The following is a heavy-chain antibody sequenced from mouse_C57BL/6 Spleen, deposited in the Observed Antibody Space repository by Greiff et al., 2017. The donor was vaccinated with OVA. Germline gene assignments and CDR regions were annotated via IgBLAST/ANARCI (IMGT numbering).Heavy chain of an antibody. J-gene: IGHJ2*01. CDR1: GYSITSGYD. CDR3: ARGQDYYGSSPFDY. V-gene: IGHV3-1*01. Sequence: EVKVVESGPGMVKPSQSLSLTCTVTGYSITSGYDWHWIRHFPGHQLEWMGYISYSGSTNYNPSLKSRISITHDTSKNHFFLKLNSVTTEDTATYYCARGQDYYGSSPFDYWGQGTTLTVSS. D-gene: IGHD1-1*01. CDR2: ISYSGST.